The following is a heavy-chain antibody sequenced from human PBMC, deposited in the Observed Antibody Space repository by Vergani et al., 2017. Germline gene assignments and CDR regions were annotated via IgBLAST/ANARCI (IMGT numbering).Heavy chain of an antibody. CDR2: IIPIFGTA. CDR1: GGTFSSSA. Sequence: QVQLVQSGAEVKKPGSSVKVSCKASGGTFSSSAISWVRQAPGQGLEWMGGIIPIFGTANYAQKFQGRVTITADESTSTAYMELSSLRSEDTAVYYCASSRGGQMATTYGGFDYWGQGTLVTVSS. V-gene: IGHV1-69*12. D-gene: IGHD5-24*01. CDR3: ASSRGGQMATTYGGFDY. J-gene: IGHJ4*02.